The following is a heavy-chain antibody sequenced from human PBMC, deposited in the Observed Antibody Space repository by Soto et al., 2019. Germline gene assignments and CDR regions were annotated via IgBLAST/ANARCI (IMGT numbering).Heavy chain of an antibody. CDR1: GGSFSGYY. V-gene: IGHV4-34*01. CDR3: ARVGDGYNLY. Sequence: PSETLSLTCAVYGGSFSGYYGSWIRQPPGKGLEWIGEINHSGSTNYNPSLKSRVTISVDTSKNQFPLKLSSVTAADTAVYYCARVGDGYNLYWGQGTLVTVSS. CDR2: INHSGST. J-gene: IGHJ4*02. D-gene: IGHD5-12*01.